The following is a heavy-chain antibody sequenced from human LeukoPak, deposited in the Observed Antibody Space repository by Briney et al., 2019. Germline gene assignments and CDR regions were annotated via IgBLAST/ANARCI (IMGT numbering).Heavy chain of an antibody. J-gene: IGHJ6*03. V-gene: IGHV5-51*01. Sequence: GESLKISCKGSGYSSTSYWIGWVRQMPGKGLEWMGIIYPGDSDTRYSPSFQGQVTISADKSISTAYLQWSSLKASDTAMYYCARIAAYSYGNYYYYYYMDVWGKGTTVTVSS. CDR3: ARIAAYSYGNYYYYYYMDV. CDR2: IYPGDSDT. D-gene: IGHD5-18*01. CDR1: GYSSTSYW.